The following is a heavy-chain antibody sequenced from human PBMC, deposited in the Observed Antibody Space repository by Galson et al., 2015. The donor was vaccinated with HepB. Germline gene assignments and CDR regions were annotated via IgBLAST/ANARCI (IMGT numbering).Heavy chain of an antibody. J-gene: IGHJ4*02. D-gene: IGHD2-15*01. CDR2: IYSGGAT. Sequence: SLRLSCAASGFTVSNTYMNWVRQAPGKGLEWVSVIYSGGATYYADSVKGRFTISRDHSKNTLYLHVNNLRAEDTAVYYCASPFCTGGSCYPLWYWGQGTLVTVSS. CDR1: GFTVSNTY. CDR3: ASPFCTGGSCYPLWY. V-gene: IGHV3-53*01.